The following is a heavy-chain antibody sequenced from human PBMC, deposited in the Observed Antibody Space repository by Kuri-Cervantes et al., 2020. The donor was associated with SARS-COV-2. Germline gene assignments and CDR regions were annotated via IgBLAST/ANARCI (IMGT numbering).Heavy chain of an antibody. D-gene: IGHD6-6*01. V-gene: IGHV3-23*01. Sequence: GGSMRLSCAAYGFTFRTYAMSWVRQAPGKGLEWVSTISGSGGSIDYAVSVKGRFTISRDNSKNTLYLEMDSLTADDTAIYYCAKDPFGSSSAEYFQYWGPGTLVTVSS. CDR3: AKDPFGSSSAEYFQY. CDR2: ISGSGGSI. J-gene: IGHJ1*01. CDR1: GFTFRTYA.